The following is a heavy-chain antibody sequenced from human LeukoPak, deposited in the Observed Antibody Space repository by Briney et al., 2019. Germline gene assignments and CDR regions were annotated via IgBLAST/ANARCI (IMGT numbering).Heavy chain of an antibody. V-gene: IGHV3-66*01. CDR2: IYSGGST. CDR1: GFTVSSNY. Sequence: PGGSLRLSCAASGFTVSSNYMSWVRQAPGKGLEWVSVIYSGGSTYYADPVKGRFTISRDNSKNTLYLQMNSLRAEDTAVYCCARGLPDYFDYWGQGTLVTVSS. CDR3: ARGLPDYFDY. J-gene: IGHJ4*02. D-gene: IGHD2-2*01.